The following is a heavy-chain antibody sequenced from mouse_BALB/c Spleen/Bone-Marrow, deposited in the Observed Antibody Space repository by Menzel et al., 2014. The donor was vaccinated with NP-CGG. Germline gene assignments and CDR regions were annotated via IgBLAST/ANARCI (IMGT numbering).Heavy chain of an antibody. CDR2: INPSSGGT. CDR1: GYTFTSYY. Sequence: VKLVESWAELVKPGASVKLSCKASGYTFTSYYMYWVKQRPGQGLEWIGEINPSSGGTNFNEKVKSKATLTVDKSSSTAYMQLSSLTSEDSAVYYCTRSGPGFAYWGQGTLVTVSA. J-gene: IGHJ3*01. V-gene: IGHV1S81*02. CDR3: TRSGPGFAY.